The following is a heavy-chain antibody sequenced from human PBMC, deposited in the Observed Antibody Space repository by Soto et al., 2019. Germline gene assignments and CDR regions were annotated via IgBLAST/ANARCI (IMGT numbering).Heavy chain of an antibody. CDR1: GDSVSSNSAA. D-gene: IGHD3-10*01. J-gene: IGHJ6*02. CDR3: AGVSWFRGMDV. CDR2: TYYRSNWSN. Sequence: SQTLSLTCAISGDSVSSNSAAWNWIRQSLSRGLEWLGRTYYRSNWSNDYALSVKSRITINPDTSKNQFSLQLYSVTPEDTAVYYCAGVSWFRGMDVWGQGTPVTV. V-gene: IGHV6-1*01.